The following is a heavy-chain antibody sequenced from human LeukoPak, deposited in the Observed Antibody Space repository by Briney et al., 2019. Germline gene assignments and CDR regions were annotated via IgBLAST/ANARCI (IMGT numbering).Heavy chain of an antibody. CDR1: GFTFSSYS. J-gene: IGHJ4*02. CDR3: ARDQGTTYYYDSSGYTFDY. CDR2: ISSSSSYI. D-gene: IGHD3-22*01. V-gene: IGHV3-21*01. Sequence: GGSLRLSCAASGFTFSSYSMNWVRQAPGKGLEWVSSISSSSSYIYYADSVKGRFTISRDNAKNSLYLQMSSLRAEDTAVYYCARDQGTTYYYDSSGYTFDYWGQGTLVTVSS.